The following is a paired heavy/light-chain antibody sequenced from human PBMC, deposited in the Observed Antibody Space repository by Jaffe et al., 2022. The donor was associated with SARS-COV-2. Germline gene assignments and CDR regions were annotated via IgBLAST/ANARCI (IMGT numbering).Heavy chain of an antibody. D-gene: IGHD6-19*01. CDR2: INQDGSEK. CDR1: GFTFSNYW. Sequence: EVQLVESGGGLVQPGGSLRLSCAASGFTFSNYWMIWVRQAPGKGLEWVATINQDGSEKYYVDSVKGRFTTSRDDAKNSLHLQMSSLRAEDTAVYYCASSQWPQRGVFDMWGQGTMVTVSS. V-gene: IGHV3-7*01. J-gene: IGHJ3*02. CDR3: ASSQWPQRGVFDM.
Light chain of an antibody. CDR2: AAS. J-gene: IGKJ5*01. V-gene: IGKV1-12*01. Sequence: DIQMTQSPSSVPASVGDRVTITCRASQGINNWLTWYQQKPGKAPKALIYAASTLHSGVPSRFSGSGSGTDFTLTISSLQPEDFATYYCQQAQSYPITFGQGTRLEIK. CDR1: QGINNW. CDR3: QQAQSYPIT.